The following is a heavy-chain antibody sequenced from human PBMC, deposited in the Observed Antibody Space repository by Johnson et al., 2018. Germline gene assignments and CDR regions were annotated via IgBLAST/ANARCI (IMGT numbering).Heavy chain of an antibody. D-gene: IGHD1-26*01. CDR3: ARAIVGKGYFQH. CDR1: GFTFSSYS. J-gene: IGHJ1*01. CDR2: ISSSSSTI. V-gene: IGHV3-48*02. Sequence: VQLLESGGGLVQPGGSLRLSCAASGFTFSSYSMNWVRQAPGKGLEWVSYISSSSSTIYYADSVKGRFTISRDNAKNSLYLQMNSLRDEDTAVYYRARAIVGKGYFQHWGQGTLVTVSS.